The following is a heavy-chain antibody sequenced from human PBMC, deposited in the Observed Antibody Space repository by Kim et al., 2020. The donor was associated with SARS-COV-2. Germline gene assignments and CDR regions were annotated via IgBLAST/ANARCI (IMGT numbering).Heavy chain of an antibody. Sequence: GGSLRLSCAASGFTFSSYGMHWVRQAPGKGLEWVAVISYDGSNKYYADSVKGRFTISRDNSKNTLYLQMNSLRAEDTAVYYCAKESLELTPCDYWGQGTLVTVSS. V-gene: IGHV3-30*18. CDR3: AKESLELTPCDY. J-gene: IGHJ4*02. CDR1: GFTFSSYG. D-gene: IGHD1-7*01. CDR2: ISYDGSNK.